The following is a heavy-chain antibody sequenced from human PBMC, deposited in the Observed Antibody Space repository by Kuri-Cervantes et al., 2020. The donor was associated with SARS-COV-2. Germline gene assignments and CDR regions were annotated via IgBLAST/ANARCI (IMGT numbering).Heavy chain of an antibody. D-gene: IGHD5-12*01. CDR2: ISGSGGST. CDR1: GFAFCSYG. Sequence: GGSLRLSCAASGFAFCSYGMHWVRQAPGKGLEWVSAISGSGGSTYYADSVKGRFTISRDNSKNTLYLQMSSLRAEDTSVYYCANALGGYDSFDYWGQGTLVTVSS. V-gene: IGHV3-23*01. CDR3: ANALGGYDSFDY. J-gene: IGHJ4*02.